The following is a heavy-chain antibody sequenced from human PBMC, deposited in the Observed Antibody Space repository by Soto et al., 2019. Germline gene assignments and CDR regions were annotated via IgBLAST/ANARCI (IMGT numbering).Heavy chain of an antibody. CDR2: IHYTGNT. CDR3: AAGGYLTGFSYGEIEWFGP. V-gene: IGHV4-59*01. CDR1: SGSISSYY. D-gene: IGHD3-9*01. Sequence: SETLSLTCTVSSGSISSYYWSWIRQPPGKGLEWIGYIHYTGNTNSNPSLKGRVTLSIDPSWNQFSLKLRSVTAADTAVYYCAAGGYLTGFSYGEIEWFGPWGQGTLVTVSS. J-gene: IGHJ5*02.